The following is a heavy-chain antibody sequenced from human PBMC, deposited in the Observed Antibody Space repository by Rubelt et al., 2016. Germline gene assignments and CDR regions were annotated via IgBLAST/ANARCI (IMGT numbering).Heavy chain of an antibody. V-gene: IGHV4-39*01. CDR3: ARLRWNDFWFDP. CDR2: IYYSGST. D-gene: IGHD1-1*01. CDR1: GGSIISDYY. J-gene: IGHJ5*02. Sequence: QLQLQESGPGLVKPSETLSLTCTVSGGSIISDYYWGWIRQPPGKGLEWIGSIYYSGSTYYNPSLKSRVTISVDTSKNQFSLKLSSVTAADTAVYYCARLRWNDFWFDPWGQGTLVTVSS.